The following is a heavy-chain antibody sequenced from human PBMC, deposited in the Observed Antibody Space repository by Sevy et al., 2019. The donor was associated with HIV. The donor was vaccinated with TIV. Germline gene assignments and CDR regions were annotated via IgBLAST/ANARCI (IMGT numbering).Heavy chain of an antibody. V-gene: IGHV3-21*01. CDR3: ARDSLSSSWYGVLDP. CDR2: ISRSSSYM. Sequence: GGSLRLSCAASGFTFSSYSMNWVRQAPGKGLEWVSSISRSSSYMYYAYSVKGRFTISRDNAKNSLYLQMNSLRAEDTAVYYCARDSLSSSWYGVLDPWGQGTLVTVSS. D-gene: IGHD6-13*01. CDR1: GFTFSSYS. J-gene: IGHJ5*02.